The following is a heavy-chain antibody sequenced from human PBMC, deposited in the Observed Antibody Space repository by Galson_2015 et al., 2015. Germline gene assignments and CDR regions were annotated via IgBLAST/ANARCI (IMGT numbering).Heavy chain of an antibody. CDR2: IWHDGSNK. J-gene: IGHJ4*01. Sequence: SLRLSCAASGFTFSSYGMHWVRQAPGKGLEWVAVIWHDGSNKYYADSVKGRFTISRDNSKNTLYLQMNSLRAEDTAVYYCARDHGAVCGEMDYSGHGSLVTVSS. V-gene: IGHV3-33*01. CDR3: ARDHGAVCGEMDY. D-gene: IGHD3-10*02. CDR1: GFTFSSYG.